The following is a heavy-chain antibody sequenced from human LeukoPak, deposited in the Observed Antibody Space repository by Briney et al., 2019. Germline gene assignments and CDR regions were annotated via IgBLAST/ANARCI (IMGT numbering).Heavy chain of an antibody. J-gene: IGHJ6*02. D-gene: IGHD2-21*01. Sequence: SQTLSLTCTVSGGSISRGNYYCSWIRQPAGKGLEWIGRIYTSGSTDYNPSLQSQVTISSHTSKQQSFLKLSSVTAADTAVYYCASGDGYFGMDVWGQGTTVTVSS. V-gene: IGHV4-61*02. CDR3: ASGDGYFGMDV. CDR2: IYTSGST. CDR1: GGSISRGNYY.